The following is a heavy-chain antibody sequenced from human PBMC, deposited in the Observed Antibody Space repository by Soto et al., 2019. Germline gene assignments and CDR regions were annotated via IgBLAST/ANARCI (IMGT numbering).Heavy chain of an antibody. CDR2: INTYNGMT. Sequence: QVQLVQSGGEVKKPGASVTVSCKASGYTFINYHITWVRQAHGQGLEWMAWINTYNGMTDYAQKFQGRVTMTRDTSTSTAYMELRNLGSDDTAVYFCAKSPRGEMATDWGQGTLVTVSS. CDR1: GYTFINYH. D-gene: IGHD5-12*01. J-gene: IGHJ4*02. V-gene: IGHV1-18*01. CDR3: AKSPRGEMATD.